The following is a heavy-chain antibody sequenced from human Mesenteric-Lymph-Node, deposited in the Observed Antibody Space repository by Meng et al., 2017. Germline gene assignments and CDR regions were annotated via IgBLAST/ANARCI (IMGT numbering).Heavy chain of an antibody. V-gene: IGHV3-74*03. Sequence: GESLKISCEGSGFSFFGYWMHWVRQVPGKGLVWGSRINGDGSITTYADSVKGRFTISRENSKNTLYLQMNSLRADDTAVYYCARDRVWFGYFDYWGLGNLVTVSS. CDR2: INGDGSIT. D-gene: IGHD3-10*01. CDR1: GFSFFGYW. CDR3: ARDRVWFGYFDY. J-gene: IGHJ4*02.